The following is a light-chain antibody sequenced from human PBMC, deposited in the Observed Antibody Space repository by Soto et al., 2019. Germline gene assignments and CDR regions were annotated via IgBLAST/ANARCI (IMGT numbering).Light chain of an antibody. J-gene: IGKJ5*01. Sequence: EIVLTQSPGTLSLSPGEGATLSCRASQSVSSSYIAWYQQRPGQTPSLLIYGASTRATGIPDRFSDSGSGTHFTLTISRLEPGDFAVYYCQHFGGTTFTFGQGTRPEIK. CDR1: QSVSSSY. CDR3: QHFGGTTFT. V-gene: IGKV3-20*01. CDR2: GAS.